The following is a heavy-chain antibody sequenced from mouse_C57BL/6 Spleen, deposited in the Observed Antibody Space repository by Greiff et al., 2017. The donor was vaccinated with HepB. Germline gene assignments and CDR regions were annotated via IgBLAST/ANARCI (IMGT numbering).Heavy chain of an antibody. Sequence: VQLQQSGAELVRPGASVKLSCTASGFNIKDDYMHWVKQRPEQGLEWIGWIDPENGDTEYASKFQGKATITADTSSNTAYLQLSSLTSEDTAVYYCTTDYGSSYGFAYWGQGTLVTVSA. V-gene: IGHV14-4*01. J-gene: IGHJ3*01. CDR3: TTDYGSSYGFAY. CDR2: IDPENGDT. D-gene: IGHD1-1*01. CDR1: GFNIKDDY.